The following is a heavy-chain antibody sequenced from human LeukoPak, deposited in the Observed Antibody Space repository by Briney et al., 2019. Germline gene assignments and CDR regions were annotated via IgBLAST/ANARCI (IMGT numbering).Heavy chain of an antibody. J-gene: IGHJ4*02. CDR2: ISGSGGST. V-gene: IGHV3-23*01. Sequence: GGSLRLSCAASGFTFSSYGMSWVRQAPGKGLEWVSSISGSGGSTYYADSVKGRFTISRDNSKNTLYVQMNSLRVEDTAVYYCAKGQTNTDYWGQGTLVTVSS. CDR3: AKGQTNTDY. CDR1: GFTFSSYG.